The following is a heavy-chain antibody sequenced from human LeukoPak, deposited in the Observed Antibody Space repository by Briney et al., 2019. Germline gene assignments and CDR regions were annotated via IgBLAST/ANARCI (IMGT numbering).Heavy chain of an antibody. J-gene: IGHJ3*02. CDR2: ISWNSDGV. CDR3: AKGVPGEADAFDI. Sequence: PGGSLRLSCVASRFTFEDYAMQWVRQAPGKGLEWVSGISWNSDGVGYADSVKGRFTISRDNAKNSLYLQMNSLRAEDTALYYCAKGVPGEADAFDIWGQGTMVTVSS. D-gene: IGHD7-27*01. V-gene: IGHV3-9*01. CDR1: RFTFEDYA.